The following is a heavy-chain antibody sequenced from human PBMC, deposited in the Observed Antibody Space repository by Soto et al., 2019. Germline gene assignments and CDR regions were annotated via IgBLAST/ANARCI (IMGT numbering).Heavy chain of an antibody. Sequence: QIQVVQSGAEVRRPGSSVKVSCKASGGTFGNFVINWVRQAPGQGLEWMGGITPVFGTPHYAQRFQGRVTITADESTETVYMEMRGLRVGDTAVYYCAREPTVDTSGYFYYFDFWGQGTLVSVSA. CDR1: GGTFGNFV. CDR3: AREPTVDTSGYFYYFDF. D-gene: IGHD3-22*01. V-gene: IGHV1-69*01. CDR2: ITPVFGTP. J-gene: IGHJ4*02.